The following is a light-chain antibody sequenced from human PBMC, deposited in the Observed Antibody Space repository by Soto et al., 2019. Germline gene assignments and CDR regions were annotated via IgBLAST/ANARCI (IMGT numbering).Light chain of an antibody. V-gene: IGKV1-39*01. Sequence: DIQMTQSPSALSASLGGSGTIICRASQSIKRNLNWYQPKPGKAPTLLIFVASSLQSGVPSRFSGGGSGTDFTLTISSLQPEDFATYFCQQSYSTPYTFGQGTKVEIK. CDR2: VAS. CDR3: QQSYSTPYT. CDR1: QSIKRN. J-gene: IGKJ2*01.